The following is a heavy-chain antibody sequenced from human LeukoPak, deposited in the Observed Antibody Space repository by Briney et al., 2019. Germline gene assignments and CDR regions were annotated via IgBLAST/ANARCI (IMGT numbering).Heavy chain of an antibody. CDR2: IYSSGST. Sequence: PSETLSLTCTVSGASITSFHWTWIRQPAGKGLEWIVLIYSSGSTIYNPSLQSRVAMSVDTSKNQFSLKLSSVTAADTAVYYCARLEPELNWFDPWGQGTLVTVSS. J-gene: IGHJ5*02. D-gene: IGHD1-1*01. CDR3: ARLEPELNWFDP. V-gene: IGHV4-4*07. CDR1: GASITSFH.